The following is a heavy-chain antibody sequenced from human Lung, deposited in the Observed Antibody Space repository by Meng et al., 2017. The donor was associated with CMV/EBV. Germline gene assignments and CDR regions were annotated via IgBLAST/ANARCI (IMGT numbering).Heavy chain of an antibody. V-gene: IGHV1-2*06. CDR2: ITPSSGGT. CDR3: VRANLGSANY. D-gene: IGHD7-27*01. J-gene: IGHJ4*02. Sequence: QVQLGQSGADVKKPGASVKVSCKASRYTFTGYYMHWLRQAPGQGLEWVGRITPSSGGTTYAQKFQGRVTMTRDTSISTAYMELSSLRSDDAAIYYCVRANLGSANYWGQGTLVTVSS. CDR1: RYTFTGYY.